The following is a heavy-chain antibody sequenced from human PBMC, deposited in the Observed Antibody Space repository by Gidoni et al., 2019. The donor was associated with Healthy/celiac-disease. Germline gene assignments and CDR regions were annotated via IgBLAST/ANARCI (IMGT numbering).Heavy chain of an antibody. CDR3: ARLARDMAVTTYYYYGMDV. CDR1: GGSISSSSYY. CDR2: IYYSGST. J-gene: IGHJ6*02. V-gene: IGHV4-39*07. D-gene: IGHD4-17*01. Sequence: QLQLQESGPGLVKPSETLSLTCTVSGGSISSSSYYWGWIRQPPGKGLEWIGSIYYSGSTYYNPSLKSRVTISVDTSKNQFSLKLSSVTAADTAVYYWARLARDMAVTTYYYYGMDVWGQGTTVTVSS.